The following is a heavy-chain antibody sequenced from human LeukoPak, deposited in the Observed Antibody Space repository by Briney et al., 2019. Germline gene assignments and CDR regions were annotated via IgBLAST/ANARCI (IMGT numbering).Heavy chain of an antibody. J-gene: IGHJ6*03. Sequence: SETLSLACAVYGGSFSGYYWSWIRQPPGKGLEWIGESNRSGSTNYNPSLKSRVTISVDTSKNQFSLKLSSVTAADTAVYYCARGLYDPDGYSSGWYRDYYYYYMDVWGKGTTVTVSS. V-gene: IGHV4-34*01. CDR1: GGSFSGYY. D-gene: IGHD6-13*01. CDR3: ARGLYDPDGYSSGWYRDYYYYYMDV. CDR2: SNRSGST.